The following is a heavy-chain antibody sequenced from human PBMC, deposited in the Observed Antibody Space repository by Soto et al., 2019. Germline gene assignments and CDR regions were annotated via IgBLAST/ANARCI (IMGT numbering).Heavy chain of an antibody. CDR1: GYSFISHY. J-gene: IGHJ4*02. CDR2: INPSGGSA. V-gene: IGHV1-46*01. Sequence: QVQLVQSGAEVTRPAASVKVSCKASGYSFISHYIRWVRQAPGQGLEWMGFINPSGGSATLAQKFQGRVTMTRDTSTSTVYMELTILRSEDAAVYYCARDYLSSKLSLSYFDLWGQGTLVTVSS. D-gene: IGHD2-2*01. CDR3: ARDYLSSKLSLSYFDL.